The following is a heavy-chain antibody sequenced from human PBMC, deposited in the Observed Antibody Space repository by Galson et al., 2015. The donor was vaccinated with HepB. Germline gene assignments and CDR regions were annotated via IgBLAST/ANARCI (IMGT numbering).Heavy chain of an antibody. Sequence: SLRLSCAASGFTFSSFGMHWVRQAPGKGLEWVAFIRHDASTKYYGDSGKGRLTISRDNSKDTLYLQMDGLIADDTAVYYCAKAPFIAADFWGQGTLVTVSS. CDR2: IRHDASTK. CDR1: GFTFSSFG. CDR3: AKAPFIAADF. D-gene: IGHD6-13*01. V-gene: IGHV3-30*02. J-gene: IGHJ4*02.